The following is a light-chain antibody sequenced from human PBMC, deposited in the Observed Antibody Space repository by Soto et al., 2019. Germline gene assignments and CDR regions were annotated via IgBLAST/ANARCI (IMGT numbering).Light chain of an antibody. J-gene: IGKJ1*01. V-gene: IGKV1-5*03. CDR3: QQYNSYSSWT. CDR2: KAS. CDR1: QSISAW. Sequence: DIQMTQSPSTLSASVGDRVSINCRASQSISAWLAWYQQRPGKAPRLLIYKASTLEIGVPSRFSGGGSGTEFTLTISSLQPDDFATYYCQQYNSYSSWTFGQGTKVDIK.